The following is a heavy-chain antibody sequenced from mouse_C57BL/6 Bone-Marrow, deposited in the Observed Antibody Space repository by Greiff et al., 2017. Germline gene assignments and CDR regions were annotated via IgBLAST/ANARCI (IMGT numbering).Heavy chain of an antibody. CDR2: INPSSGYT. CDR1: GYTFTSYT. J-gene: IGHJ4*01. D-gene: IGHD1-1*01. CDR3: ARWDYGSSYNYAMDY. Sequence: QVQLQQSGAELARPGASVKMSCKASGYTFTSYTMHWVNQRPGQGLEWIGYINPSSGYTKYNQKFKDKATLTADKSSSTAYMQLSSLTSEDSAVYYCARWDYGSSYNYAMDYWGQGTSVTVSS. V-gene: IGHV1-4*01.